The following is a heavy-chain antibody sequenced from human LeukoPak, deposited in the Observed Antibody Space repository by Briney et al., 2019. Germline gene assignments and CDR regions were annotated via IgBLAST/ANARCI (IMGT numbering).Heavy chain of an antibody. V-gene: IGHV4-59*01. Sequence: SETLSLTCTVSGGSISSYYWSWIRQPPGKELEWIGYIFYNGSTNYSPSLKSRVTTSVDTSQNQFSLKLTSVTAADTAVYYCARARYYYDNSVYPAVRFDFWGQGILVTVS. CDR1: GGSISSYY. J-gene: IGHJ4*02. D-gene: IGHD3-22*01. CDR3: ARARYYYDNSVYPAVRFDF. CDR2: IFYNGST.